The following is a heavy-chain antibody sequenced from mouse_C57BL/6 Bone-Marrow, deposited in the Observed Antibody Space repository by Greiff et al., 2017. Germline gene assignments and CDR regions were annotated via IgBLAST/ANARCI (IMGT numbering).Heavy chain of an antibody. V-gene: IGHV1-85*01. Sequence: VQLQQSGPELVKPGASAKLSCKASGYTFTSYDINWVKQRPGQGLAWIGWIYPRDGSTKYNEKFKGQATLTVDTSSSIAYVELHSLTSEDSAVYFCERYTAWFAYWGQGTLVTVSA. D-gene: IGHD1-1*01. CDR3: ERYTAWFAY. J-gene: IGHJ3*01. CDR1: GYTFTSYD. CDR2: IYPRDGST.